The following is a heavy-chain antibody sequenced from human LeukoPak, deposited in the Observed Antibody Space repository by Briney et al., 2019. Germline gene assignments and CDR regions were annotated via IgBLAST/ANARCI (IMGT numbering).Heavy chain of an antibody. V-gene: IGHV3-43*02. CDR2: ISGDGGST. CDR1: GFTFDDYA. D-gene: IGHD3-10*01. CDR3: AKDIDGPYYYYGSGNSDY. J-gene: IGHJ4*02. Sequence: GGSLRLSCAASGFTFDDYAMHWVRQAPGKGLEWVSLISGDGGSTYYADSVKGRFTISRDNSKNSLYLQMNSLRTEDTALYYCAKDIDGPYYYYGSGNSDYWGQGTLVTVSS.